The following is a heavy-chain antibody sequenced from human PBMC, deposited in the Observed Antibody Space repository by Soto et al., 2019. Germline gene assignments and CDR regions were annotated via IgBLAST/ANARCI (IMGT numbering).Heavy chain of an antibody. CDR1: GGSISSSSYY. Sequence: SETLSLTCTVSGGSISSSSYYWGWIRQPPGKGLEWIGSIYYSGSTYYNPSLKSRVTISVDTSKNQFSLKLSSVTAADTAVYYCARRYEDLYSRSWGYFDYWGQGTLVTVSS. J-gene: IGHJ4*02. CDR3: ARRYEDLYSRSWGYFDY. V-gene: IGHV4-39*01. CDR2: IYYSGST. D-gene: IGHD6-13*01.